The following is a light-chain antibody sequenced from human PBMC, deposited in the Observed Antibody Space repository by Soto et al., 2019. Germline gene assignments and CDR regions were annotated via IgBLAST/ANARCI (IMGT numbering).Light chain of an antibody. V-gene: IGLV2-14*01. CDR1: SSDVGGYNY. CDR3: SSYTSSSTLV. CDR2: DVS. Sequence: QCALTQPASESGSPGQSITISCTGTSSDVGGYNYVSWYQQHPGKAPKLMIYDVSNRPSGVSNRFSGSKSGNTASLTISGLQAEDEADYYCSSYTSSSTLVFGTGTKLTVL. J-gene: IGLJ1*01.